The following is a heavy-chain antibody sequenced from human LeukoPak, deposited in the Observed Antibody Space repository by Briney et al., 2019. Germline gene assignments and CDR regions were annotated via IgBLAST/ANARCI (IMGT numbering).Heavy chain of an antibody. D-gene: IGHD6-19*01. CDR3: AKCSTSAYTTGWCNWIVP. CDR2: TVSRGTT. J-gene: IGHJ5*02. V-gene: IGHV3-23*01. Sequence: GSLRLSCAASGFTFTSDAMNWVRQAPGKGLEWVSSTVSRGTTQYADSVKGRFTVSRDTSKNTLYLQMNSLRADDTAVYYCAKCSTSAYTTGWCNWIVPWGQGTLVTVSS. CDR1: GFTFTSDA.